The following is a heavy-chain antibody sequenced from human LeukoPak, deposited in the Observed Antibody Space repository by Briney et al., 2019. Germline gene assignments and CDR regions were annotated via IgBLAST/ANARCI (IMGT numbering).Heavy chain of an antibody. CDR1: GGTFSSYA. Sequence: ASVKVSCKASGGTFSSYAISWVRQAPGQGLEWMGWISAYNGNTNYAQKLQGRVTMTTDTSTSTAYMELRSLRSDDTAVYYCARDSIEWELLSAFDIWGQGTMVTVST. V-gene: IGHV1-18*01. D-gene: IGHD1-26*01. J-gene: IGHJ3*02. CDR2: ISAYNGNT. CDR3: ARDSIEWELLSAFDI.